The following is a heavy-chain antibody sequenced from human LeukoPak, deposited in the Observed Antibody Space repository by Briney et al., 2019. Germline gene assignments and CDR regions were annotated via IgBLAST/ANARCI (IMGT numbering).Heavy chain of an antibody. CDR3: ARLVPSGRSFDI. Sequence: GGSLRLSCTASGFTFSDYTMNWVRQAPGKGLQWVSSISGGSTYIYYADSVKGRFTISRDNAKNSLSLLMNNLRAEDTAVYYCARLVPSGRSFDIWGQGTMVTVSS. D-gene: IGHD2-2*01. CDR2: ISGGSTYI. CDR1: GFTFSDYT. J-gene: IGHJ3*02. V-gene: IGHV3-21*01.